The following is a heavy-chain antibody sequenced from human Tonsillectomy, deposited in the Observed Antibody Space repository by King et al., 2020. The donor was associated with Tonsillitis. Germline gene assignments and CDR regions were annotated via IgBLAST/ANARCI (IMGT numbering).Heavy chain of an antibody. V-gene: IGHV3-23*04. J-gene: IGHJ3*02. D-gene: IGHD2-15*01. CDR1: GFTFSSYA. Sequence: VQLVESGGGLVQPGGSLRLSCAASGFTFSSYAMSWVRQAPGKGVEWVSAIIVSGGSTNYADSVKGRFTISIDNSKNPLYLQMNSLRAEDTAVYYCAKALLLCLEASAFDIWGQGTMVTVSS. CDR2: IIVSGGST. CDR3: AKALLLCLEASAFDI.